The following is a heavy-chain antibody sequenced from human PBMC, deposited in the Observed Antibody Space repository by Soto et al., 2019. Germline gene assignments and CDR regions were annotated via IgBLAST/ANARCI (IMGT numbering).Heavy chain of an antibody. V-gene: IGHV2-26*01. J-gene: IGHJ4*02. CDR1: DFSLNIPRMG. D-gene: IGHD4-17*01. CDR2: IFSNDEK. CDR3: ARIINADYLDY. Sequence: QVTSKESGPVLVKPTETLTLTCTVSDFSLNIPRMGVSWIRQPPGKALEWLAHIFSNDEKSYSTSLKSRLTISKDTSKSQVVLTMTNMDPVDTATYYCARIINADYLDYWGQGALVTVSS.